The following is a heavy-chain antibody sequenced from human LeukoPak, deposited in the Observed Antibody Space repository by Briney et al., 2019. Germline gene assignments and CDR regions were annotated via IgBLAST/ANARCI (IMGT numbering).Heavy chain of an antibody. CDR1: GFIFSSYA. CDR2: IKEDGSEK. V-gene: IGHV3-7*01. CDR3: ARVIAARPGDYFDY. Sequence: GGSLRLSCAASGFIFSSYAMHWVRQAPGKGLEWVANIKEDGSEKYYVDSVKGRFIISKDNAKNSVYLQMNSLRVEDTAVYYCARVIAARPGDYFDYWGQGSLVTVSS. D-gene: IGHD6-6*01. J-gene: IGHJ4*02.